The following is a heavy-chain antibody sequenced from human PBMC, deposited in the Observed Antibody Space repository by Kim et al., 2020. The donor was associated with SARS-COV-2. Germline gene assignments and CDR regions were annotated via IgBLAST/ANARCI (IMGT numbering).Heavy chain of an antibody. CDR2: SNK. CDR3: TWAFDI. Sequence: SNKYYADSVKGRFNISRDNSKNTLYLQMNSRRAEDTAVYYCTWAFDIWGQGTMVTVSS. J-gene: IGHJ3*02. V-gene: IGHV3-30*02.